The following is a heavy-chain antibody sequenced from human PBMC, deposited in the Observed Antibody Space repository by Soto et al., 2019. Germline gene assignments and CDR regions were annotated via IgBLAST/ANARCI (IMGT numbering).Heavy chain of an antibody. D-gene: IGHD3-3*01. CDR2: INPSGGST. CDR1: GYTFTSYY. Sequence: ASVKVSCKASGYTFTSYYMHWVRQAPGQGLEWMGIINPSGGSTSYAQKFQGRVTMTRDTSTSTVYMQMNSLQTEDTAIYYCSRDGDYYGLDVWGRGTTVTVSS. CDR3: SRDGDYYGLDV. V-gene: IGHV1-46*03. J-gene: IGHJ6*02.